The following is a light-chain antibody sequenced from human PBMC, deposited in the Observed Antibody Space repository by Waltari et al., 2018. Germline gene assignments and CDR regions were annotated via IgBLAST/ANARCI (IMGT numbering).Light chain of an antibody. J-gene: IGKJ2*01. CDR3: RQYQGPRYT. Sequence: DIVMTQSPDSLAVSLGERATINCKSSQSVFYSSNNKNYLAWYQHKPGQPPKLLIHWASTREPGVPTRSGGSGLGKISTPPTAGLRAEVGAAYAGRQYQGPRYTFGRGTGWKSN. V-gene: IGKV4-1*01. CDR2: WAS. CDR1: QSVFYSSNNKNY.